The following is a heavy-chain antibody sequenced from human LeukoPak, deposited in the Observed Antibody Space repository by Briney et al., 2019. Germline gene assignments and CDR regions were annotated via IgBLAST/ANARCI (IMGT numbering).Heavy chain of an antibody. J-gene: IGHJ4*02. D-gene: IGHD3-16*01. CDR2: IYSGGST. Sequence: SGRSLRLSCAASGFTVSSNYMSWVRQAPGKGLEWVSVIYSGGSTYYADSVKGRFTISRDNSKNTLYLQMNSLRAEDTAVYYCARAPRVGGGIDYWGQGTLVTVSS. CDR1: GFTVSSNY. CDR3: ARAPRVGGGIDY. V-gene: IGHV3-66*01.